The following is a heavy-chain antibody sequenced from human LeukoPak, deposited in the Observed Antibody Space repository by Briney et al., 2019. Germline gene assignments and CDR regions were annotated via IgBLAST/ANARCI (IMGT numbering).Heavy chain of an antibody. J-gene: IGHJ4*02. CDR3: AKDLYGDYDFDC. D-gene: IGHD4-17*01. CDR2: IYSDERT. V-gene: IGHV3-53*01. CDR1: GFTVSRYY. Sequence: PGGSLRLSCAASGFTVSRYYMTWVRQAPGKGLEWVSVIYSDERTDYADSVKGRFTISRDNSKNTLYLQLNSLRAEDTAVYYCAKDLYGDYDFDCWGQGTLVTVSS.